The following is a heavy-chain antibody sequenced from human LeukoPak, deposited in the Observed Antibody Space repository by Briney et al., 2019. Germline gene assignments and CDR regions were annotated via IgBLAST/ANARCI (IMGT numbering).Heavy chain of an antibody. CDR2: IYYSGST. D-gene: IGHD1-1*01. J-gene: IGHJ3*02. Sequence: PSETLSLTCTVSGGSISSYYWSWIRQPPGKGLEWIGYIYYSGSTNYNPSLKSRVTISVDTSKNQFSLKLSSVTAADTAVYYCARRPGSVAFDIWGQGTMVTVSS. CDR1: GGSISSYY. V-gene: IGHV4-59*08. CDR3: ARRPGSVAFDI.